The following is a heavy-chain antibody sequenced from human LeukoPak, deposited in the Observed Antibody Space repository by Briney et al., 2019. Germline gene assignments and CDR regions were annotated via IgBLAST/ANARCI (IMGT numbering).Heavy chain of an antibody. CDR3: AKEGDCSTTSCLTGGLDV. Sequence: GGSLRLFCAAYGFIVSANYISWVRQAPGKGLEWDSVIYTGGSTYYADSVKGRFTISRDNSKNTVYFQMTSLRAEDTAVYYCAKEGDCSTTSCLTGGLDVWGKGTTVTVSS. J-gene: IGHJ6*04. CDR2: IYTGGST. D-gene: IGHD2-2*01. CDR1: GFIVSANY. V-gene: IGHV3-53*01.